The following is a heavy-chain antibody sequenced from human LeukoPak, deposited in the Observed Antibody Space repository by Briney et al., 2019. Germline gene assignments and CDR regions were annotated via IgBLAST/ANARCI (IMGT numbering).Heavy chain of an antibody. Sequence: VGSLRLSCAASGFTFSSYGMHWVRQGPGKGPVWVSRINTDGSSTSNADSVKGRFTISRDNAKNTLYLQMNSLRAEDTAVYYCARDYLCAFDIWGQGTMVAVSS. CDR3: ARDYLCAFDI. V-gene: IGHV3-74*01. D-gene: IGHD5-12*01. CDR2: INTDGSST. J-gene: IGHJ3*02. CDR1: GFTFSSYG.